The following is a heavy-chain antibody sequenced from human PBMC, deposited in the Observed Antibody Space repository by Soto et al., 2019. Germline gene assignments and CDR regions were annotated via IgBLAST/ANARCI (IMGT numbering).Heavy chain of an antibody. J-gene: IGHJ6*03. CDR3: ARVVTGFRGDILTGYYPPYYYYYMDV. Sequence: SETLSLTCSFSGDSVTSHYLTWIRQSPEKGLEWIGYMLYTGLPHYNPSLKSRLTISVDTSKNQFTLQLSSVTAADTAVYYCARVVTGFRGDILTGYYPPYYYYYMDVWGKGTTVTVSS. CDR2: MLYTGLP. D-gene: IGHD3-9*01. V-gene: IGHV4-59*02. CDR1: GDSVTSHY.